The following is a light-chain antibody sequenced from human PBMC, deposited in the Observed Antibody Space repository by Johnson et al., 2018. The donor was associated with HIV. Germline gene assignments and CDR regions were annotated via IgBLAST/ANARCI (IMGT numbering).Light chain of an antibody. CDR1: SSNIGNNY. Sequence: QSVLTQPPSVSAAPGQKVTISCSGSSSNIGNNYVSWYQQLPGTAPTLLIYENNKRPSGIPARFSGSKSGTSATLAITGRQTGDEAEYYGGTWDSSLSAGGVFGTGTKVTVL. CDR2: ENN. J-gene: IGLJ1*01. CDR3: GTWDSSLSAGGV. V-gene: IGLV1-51*02.